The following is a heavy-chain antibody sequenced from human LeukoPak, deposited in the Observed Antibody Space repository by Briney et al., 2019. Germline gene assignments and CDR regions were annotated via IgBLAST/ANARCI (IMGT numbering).Heavy chain of an antibody. CDR1: GYTLTELS. D-gene: IGHD5-18*01. Sequence: ASVKVSCKVSGYTLTELSMHWVRQAPGKGLEWMGGFDPEDGETIYAQKFQGRVTMTEDTSTDTAYMELSSLSSEDTAVYYCATQPNADSYGLFWGQGTLVTVSS. V-gene: IGHV1-24*01. J-gene: IGHJ4*02. CDR2: FDPEDGET. CDR3: ATQPNADSYGLF.